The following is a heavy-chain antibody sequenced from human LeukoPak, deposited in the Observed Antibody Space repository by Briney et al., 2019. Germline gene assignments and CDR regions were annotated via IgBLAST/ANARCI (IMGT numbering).Heavy chain of an antibody. V-gene: IGHV3-15*01. CDR2: IKSKTGGGTT. J-gene: IGHJ4*02. CDR3: TTDGGDYYFDC. D-gene: IGHD2-21*02. CDR1: GFTFGNHR. Sequence: PGGSLRLSCVASGFTFGNHRMSCVRQAPGKGLEWVGRIKSKTGGGTTDSAAPVKGRFTISRDDSKNTLYLQMNSLKTEDTAVYYCTTDGGDYYFDCWGQGTLVTVSS.